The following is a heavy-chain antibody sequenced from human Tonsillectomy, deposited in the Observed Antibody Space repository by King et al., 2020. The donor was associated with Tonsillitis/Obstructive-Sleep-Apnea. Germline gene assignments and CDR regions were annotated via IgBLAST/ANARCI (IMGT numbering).Heavy chain of an antibody. D-gene: IGHD6-6*01. J-gene: IGHJ4*02. CDR2: IDPSDSYT. CDR3: ASHRSYSSSPFDY. Sequence: QLVQSGAEVKKPGESLRISCKGSGYIFTTYWISWVRRMPGKGLEWMGRIDPSDSYTNYSPSFQGHVTISADKSISTAYLQWSSLKASDTAMYYCASHRSYSSSPFDYWGQGTLVTVSS. V-gene: IGHV5-10-1*01. CDR1: GYIFTTYW.